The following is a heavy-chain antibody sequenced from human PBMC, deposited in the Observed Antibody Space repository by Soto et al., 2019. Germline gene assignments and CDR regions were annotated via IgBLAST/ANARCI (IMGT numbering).Heavy chain of an antibody. CDR1: GFTFSSYS. D-gene: IGHD2-15*01. J-gene: IGHJ6*02. Sequence: GGSLRLSCAASGFTFSSYSMNWVGQAPGKGLEWVSSISSSSSYIYYADSVKGRFTISRDNAKNSLYLQMNSLRAEDTAVYYCARVPSATANDCSGGSCYLGVWGQGTTVTVS. CDR3: ARVPSATANDCSGGSCYLGV. V-gene: IGHV3-21*01. CDR2: ISSSSSYI.